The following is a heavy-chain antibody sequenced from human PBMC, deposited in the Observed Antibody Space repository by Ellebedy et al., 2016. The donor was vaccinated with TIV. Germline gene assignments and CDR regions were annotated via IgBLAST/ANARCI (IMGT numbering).Heavy chain of an antibody. CDR3: ATTGYSTGGDWFEP. J-gene: IGHJ5*02. D-gene: IGHD6-13*01. CDR2: LTASGENT. V-gene: IGHV3-23*01. CDR1: GFTFSNYA. Sequence: GESLKISCAASGFTFSNYAMIWVRQAPGKGLEWVATLTASGENTYYADSVKGRFSISRDNSKETLYLQMNSLRAEDTAIYYCATTGYSTGGDWFEPWGQGALVTVSS.